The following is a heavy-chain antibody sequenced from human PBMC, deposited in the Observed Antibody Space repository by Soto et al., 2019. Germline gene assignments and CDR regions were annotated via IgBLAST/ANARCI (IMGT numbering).Heavy chain of an antibody. J-gene: IGHJ4*02. D-gene: IGHD3-22*01. Sequence: PGGSLRLSCAASGFPFSSYSMNWVRQAPGRGLEWVSAISSSGDRTYYADPVKGRFTISRDNSKNTLYLQMNSLRTEDTAVYYCAEDWGSGYYYYFDYWGQGTLVTVSS. CDR1: GFPFSSYS. CDR3: AEDWGSGYYYYFDY. V-gene: IGHV3-23*01. CDR2: ISSSGDRT.